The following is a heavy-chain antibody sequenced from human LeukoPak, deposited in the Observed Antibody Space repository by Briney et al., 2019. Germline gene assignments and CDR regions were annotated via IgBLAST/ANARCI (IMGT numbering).Heavy chain of an antibody. D-gene: IGHD2-15*01. CDR3: ATVGILRSNDY. Sequence: GSRRLSCAPAGFALSIKYISWVRHAPGEGLVWVSTISASGTTIYYADSVKGRFTTSRDNSKNSLYLRLNSPRAEDTDVYYSATVGILRSNDYWGKGTLVTASS. V-gene: IGHV3-48*04. CDR2: ISASGTTI. CDR1: GFALSIKY. J-gene: IGHJ4*02.